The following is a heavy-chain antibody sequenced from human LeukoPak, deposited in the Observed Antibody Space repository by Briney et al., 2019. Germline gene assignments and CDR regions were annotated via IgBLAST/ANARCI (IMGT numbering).Heavy chain of an antibody. CDR1: GGSISSTSYH. D-gene: IGHD6-19*01. Sequence: SETLSLTCTVSGGSISSTSYHWGWIRQPPGKGLEWIGTCFYTGSTYYNPSLRSRVTMSVDTSKNQFSLNLNSVTAADTAVYYCARASLAVAGPFDSWGQGILVIVSS. J-gene: IGHJ4*02. CDR2: CFYTGST. CDR3: ARASLAVAGPFDS. V-gene: IGHV4-39*01.